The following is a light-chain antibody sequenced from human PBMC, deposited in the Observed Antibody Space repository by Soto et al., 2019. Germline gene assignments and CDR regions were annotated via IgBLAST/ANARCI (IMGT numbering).Light chain of an antibody. CDR1: QSISTW. J-gene: IGKJ4*01. CDR3: QQYKSVSLLT. Sequence: DIQMTQSPSTLSASVGDRVTITCRASQSISTWLAWYQQKPGKAPKLLIYKASSLESGVPSRFSGSGSGTEFTLTFSSMQPDDFATYYCQQYKSVSLLTFGGGTKVDIK. V-gene: IGKV1-5*03. CDR2: KAS.